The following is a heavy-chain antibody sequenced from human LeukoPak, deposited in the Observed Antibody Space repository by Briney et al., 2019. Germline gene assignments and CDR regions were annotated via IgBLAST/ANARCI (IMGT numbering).Heavy chain of an antibody. CDR2: ISSSSSYI. Sequence: PGGSLRLSCAASGFTFSSYSMNWVRQAPGKGLEWVSTISSSSSYIYYADSVKGRFTISRDNAKNSLYLQMNSLRAEDMAVYYCARASSGSYGYSHWGQGTLVTVSS. J-gene: IGHJ4*02. V-gene: IGHV3-21*01. CDR3: ARASSGSYGYSH. CDR1: GFTFSSYS. D-gene: IGHD5-18*01.